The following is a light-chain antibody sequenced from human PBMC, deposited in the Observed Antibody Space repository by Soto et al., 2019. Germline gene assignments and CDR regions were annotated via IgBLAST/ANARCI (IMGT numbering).Light chain of an antibody. Sequence: DILMTQSPSTVSASVGETVTITCRASQTLSVHLAWYQQKPGKAPTLLIYDVSDLESGVPSRFSGSGSGTEFTLTISSLQPEDFATYYCQQSDFYSEWTFGQGTKV. J-gene: IGKJ1*01. V-gene: IGKV1-5*01. CDR2: DVS. CDR3: QQSDFYSEWT. CDR1: QTLSVH.